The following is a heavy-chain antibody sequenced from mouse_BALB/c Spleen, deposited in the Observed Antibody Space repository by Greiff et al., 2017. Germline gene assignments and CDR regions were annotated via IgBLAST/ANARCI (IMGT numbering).Heavy chain of an antibody. CDR3: TRDGMITTVYYYAMDY. J-gene: IGHJ4*01. CDR1: GFTFSSYT. D-gene: IGHD2-4*01. Sequence: EVKVVESGGGLVKPGGSLKLSCAASGFTFSSYTMSWVRQTPEKRLEWVATISSGGSYTYYPDSVKGRFTISRDNAKNTLYLQMSSLKSEDTAMYYCTRDGMITTVYYYAMDYWGQGTSVTVSS. V-gene: IGHV5-6-4*01. CDR2: ISSGGSYT.